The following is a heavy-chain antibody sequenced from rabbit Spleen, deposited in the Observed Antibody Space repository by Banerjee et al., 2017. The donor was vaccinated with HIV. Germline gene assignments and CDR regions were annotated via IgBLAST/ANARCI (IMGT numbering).Heavy chain of an antibody. V-gene: IGHV1S7*01. J-gene: IGHJ6*01. CDR1: GFDFSRDY. D-gene: IGHD7-1*01. CDR2: IDPVFGIT. CDR3: ARRVVAIDGSSTEGALDL. Sequence: QLKESGGGLVQPGGSLKVSCTASGFDFSRDYMNWVRQAPGKGLEWIGYIDPVFGITYYASWVNGRFTISSHNAQNTVSLQMNSLTAADTATYFCARRVVAIDGSSTEGALDLWGPGTLVTVS.